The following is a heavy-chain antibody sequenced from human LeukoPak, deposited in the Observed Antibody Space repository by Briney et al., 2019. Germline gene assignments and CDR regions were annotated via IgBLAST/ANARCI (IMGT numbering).Heavy chain of an antibody. CDR1: GFTFCNYA. CDR3: AKDRESSSWFDY. V-gene: IGHV3-23*01. J-gene: IGHJ4*02. CDR2: ISERGGRT. Sequence: GGSLRLSXAASGFTFCNYAMSWVRQTPGKGLEWISVISERGGRTYYVDSVKGRFTISRDNSKATLFLQMNSLRVEDTAVYYCAKDRESSSWFDYWGQGTLVTVSS. D-gene: IGHD6-13*01.